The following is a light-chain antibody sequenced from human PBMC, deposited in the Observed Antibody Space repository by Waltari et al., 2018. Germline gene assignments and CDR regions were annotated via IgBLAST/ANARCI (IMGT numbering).Light chain of an antibody. CDR2: EDD. CDR3: ATWDVRLTPRHI. Sequence: QSTSTPPPPVSAAPGQWVTLSCPGTHDHLGLNLLSRSRQFPGAAPQLLIYEDDKRPSGIPDRCSASKTGTSATLAITGLQTGDEADYYCATWDVRLTPRHIFGGGTKVTVL. CDR1: HDHLGLNL. J-gene: IGLJ2*01. V-gene: IGLV1-51*02.